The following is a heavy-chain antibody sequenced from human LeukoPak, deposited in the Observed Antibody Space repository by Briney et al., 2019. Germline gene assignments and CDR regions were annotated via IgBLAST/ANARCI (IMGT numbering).Heavy chain of an antibody. Sequence: ASVKVSCKASGYTFTGYYMHWVRQAPGQGLEWMGRINPNSGGTNYAQKFQGRVTMTRDTSISTAYMELSRLRSDDTAVYYCASGSAVGATKAGEMEDYWGQGTLATVSS. CDR1: GYTFTGYY. CDR2: INPNSGGT. V-gene: IGHV1-2*06. D-gene: IGHD1-26*01. CDR3: ASGSAVGATKAGEMEDY. J-gene: IGHJ4*02.